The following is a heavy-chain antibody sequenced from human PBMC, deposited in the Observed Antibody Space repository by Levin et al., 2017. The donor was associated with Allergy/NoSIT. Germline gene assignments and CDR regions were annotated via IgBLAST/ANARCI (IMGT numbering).Heavy chain of an antibody. J-gene: IGHJ6*02. CDR1: GFTFTTHG. D-gene: IGHD4-17*01. CDR2: ISYDGNSK. V-gene: IGHV3-30*18. Sequence: GGSLRLSCTASGFTFTTHGMHWVRQSPGKGLEWVALISYDGNSKYYADSVKGRFTISRDNSNNTVYLQVSRLRAEDTAVYFCAKDLQSYGDYDYYFYGMDVWGQGTTVIVSS. CDR3: AKDLQSYGDYDYYFYGMDV.